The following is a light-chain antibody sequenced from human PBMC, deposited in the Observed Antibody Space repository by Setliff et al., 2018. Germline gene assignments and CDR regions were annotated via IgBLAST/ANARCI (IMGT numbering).Light chain of an antibody. CDR1: SRDVGYYNL. Sequence: QSALAQPASVSGSPGQSTTISCTGTSRDVGYYNLVSWYQQHPGKAPKVILYDFKTRPSGVSDRFSGSKSGNTASLTISGLQAEDEADYYCCSYAGGSAFAFGTGTKVTVL. J-gene: IGLJ1*01. CDR3: CSYAGGSAFA. CDR2: DFK. V-gene: IGLV2-23*02.